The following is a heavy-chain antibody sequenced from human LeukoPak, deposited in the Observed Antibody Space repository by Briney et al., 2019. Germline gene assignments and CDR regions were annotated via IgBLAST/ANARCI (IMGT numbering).Heavy chain of an antibody. V-gene: IGHV3-74*01. CDR2: INSDGGTT. Sequence: GGSLRLSCAASGFIFSNYWMHWVRQAPGKGLVWVSRINSDGGTTTYADSVKGRFTISRDNAKNTLHLQMNSLRAEDTAVYYCARERVADNWFDPWGQGTLVTVSS. CDR1: GFIFSNYW. D-gene: IGHD3-3*01. CDR3: ARERVADNWFDP. J-gene: IGHJ5*02.